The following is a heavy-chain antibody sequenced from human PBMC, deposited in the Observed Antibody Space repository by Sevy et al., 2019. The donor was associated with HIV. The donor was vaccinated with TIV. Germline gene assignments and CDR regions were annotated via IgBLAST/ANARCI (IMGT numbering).Heavy chain of an antibody. CDR3: ARGYSSSWYDTYYYYYGMDV. D-gene: IGHD6-13*01. CDR2: IGTAGDT. J-gene: IGHJ6*02. Sequence: GGSLRLSCAASGFTFSSYDMHWVRQATGKGLEWVSAIGTAGDTYYPGSVKGRFTISRENAKNSLYLQMNSLRAGDTAVYYCARGYSSSWYDTYYYYYGMDVWGQGTTVTVSS. V-gene: IGHV3-13*01. CDR1: GFTFSSYD.